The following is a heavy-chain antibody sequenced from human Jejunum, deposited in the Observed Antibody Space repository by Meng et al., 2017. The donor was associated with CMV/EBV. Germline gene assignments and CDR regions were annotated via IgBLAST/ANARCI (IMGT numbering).Heavy chain of an antibody. J-gene: IGHJ5*02. CDR3: VRNRWFDP. CDR2: IYYSRKT. CDR1: GDSMTSSSYY. V-gene: IGHV4-39*01. Sequence: SLPAPASGDSMTSSSYYWGWVRQPPGKGLEWIGTIYYSRKTYYNPSLKSRATISEDTPKNQFSLKVTSVTAADTAVYYCVRNRWFDPWGQGTLVTVSS.